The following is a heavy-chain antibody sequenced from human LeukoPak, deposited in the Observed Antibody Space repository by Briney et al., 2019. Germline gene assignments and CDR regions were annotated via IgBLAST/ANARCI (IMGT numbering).Heavy chain of an antibody. D-gene: IGHD3-9*01. CDR2: IKQDGSEK. V-gene: IGHV3-7*01. Sequence: GGSLRLSCAASGFTFSSYWMSWVRQAPGKGLEWVANIKQDGSEKYYMDSVKGRFTISRDNAKNSLYLQMNSLRAEDTAVYYCASPLLPFDYLPLDYWGQGTLVTVSS. CDR1: GFTFSSYW. CDR3: ASPLLPFDYLPLDY. J-gene: IGHJ4*02.